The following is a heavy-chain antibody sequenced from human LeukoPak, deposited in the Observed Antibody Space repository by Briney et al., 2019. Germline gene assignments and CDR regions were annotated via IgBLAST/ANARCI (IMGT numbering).Heavy chain of an antibody. CDR3: ARPEQANNYDSSGYDI. V-gene: IGHV4-59*08. CDR2: IYYSGST. J-gene: IGHJ4*02. CDR1: GGSISSYY. D-gene: IGHD3-22*01. Sequence: SETLSLTCTVSGGSISSYYWSWIRQPPGKGLEWIGYIYYSGSTNYNPSLKSRVTISVDTSKNQFSLRLSSVTAADTAVYFCARPEQANNYDSSGYDIWGQGTLVTVSS.